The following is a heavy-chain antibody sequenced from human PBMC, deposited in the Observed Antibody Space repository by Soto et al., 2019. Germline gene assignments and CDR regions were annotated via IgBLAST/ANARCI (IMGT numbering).Heavy chain of an antibody. J-gene: IGHJ6*03. V-gene: IGHV3-21*01. CDR1: GFTFSSYS. CDR3: ERGNGDPYYYYYYMDV. Sequence: EVQLVESGGGLVKPGGSLRLSCAASGFTFSSYSMNWVRQAPGKGLEWVSSISSSSSYIYYADSVKGRFTISRDNAKNSLYLQMNSLRAEDTAVFYCERGNGDPYYYYYYMDVWGKGTPVTVSS. D-gene: IGHD4-17*01. CDR2: ISSSSSYI.